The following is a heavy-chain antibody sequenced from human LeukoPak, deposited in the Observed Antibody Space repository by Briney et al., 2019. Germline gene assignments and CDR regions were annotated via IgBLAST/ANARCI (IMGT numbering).Heavy chain of an antibody. CDR3: AKEGDYDILTGLFDY. D-gene: IGHD3-9*01. CDR1: GFTFSSYA. Sequence: PGGSLRLSCAASGFTFSSYAMSSGRQAPGKGLEWGSAISGIVVSTYYADSVKGRVTISRDNSKNTLYLQMNSLRAEDTAVYYCAKEGDYDILTGLFDYWGQGTLVTVSS. V-gene: IGHV3-23*01. CDR2: ISGIVVST. J-gene: IGHJ4*02.